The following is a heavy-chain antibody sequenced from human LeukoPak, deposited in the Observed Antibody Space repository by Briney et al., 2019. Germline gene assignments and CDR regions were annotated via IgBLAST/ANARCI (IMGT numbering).Heavy chain of an antibody. D-gene: IGHD2-15*01. CDR1: GFTFSSYA. V-gene: IGHV3-23*01. CDR3: AKDKSCSGGSCYGDAFDI. CDR2: ISGSGGST. Sequence: GGSLRLSCAASGFTFSSYAMSWVRQAPGKGLEWVSAISGSGGSTYYADSVKGRFTISRDNSKNTLYLQMNSLRAEDTAVYYCAKDKSCSGGSCYGDAFDIWGQGTMVTVSS. J-gene: IGHJ3*02.